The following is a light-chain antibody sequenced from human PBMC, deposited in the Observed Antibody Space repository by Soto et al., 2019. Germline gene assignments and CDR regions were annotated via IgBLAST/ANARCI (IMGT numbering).Light chain of an antibody. CDR3: SSYTSSSPL. Sequence: QSVRTRPASVSGSPGQSITISCTGTSSDVGGYNYVSWYQQHPGKAPKLMIYDVSNRPSGVSNRFSGSKSGNTASLTISGLQAEDEADYYCSSYTSSSPLFGTGTKVTVL. V-gene: IGLV2-14*01. CDR1: SSDVGGYNY. J-gene: IGLJ1*01. CDR2: DVS.